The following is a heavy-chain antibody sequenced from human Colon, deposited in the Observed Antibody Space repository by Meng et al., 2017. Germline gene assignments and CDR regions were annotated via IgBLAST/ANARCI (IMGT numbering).Heavy chain of an antibody. D-gene: IGHD2-2*01. J-gene: IGHJ5*01. Sequence: SETLSLTCTVSGASINTNKYYWGWVRQSPGKGLEWIGTFHYTGNTDYNPSLKSRVSISVDLSKNLLSLKLNTLTAADTAVYYCVGDHGSTNWFYYWGQGTLVTVSS. CDR1: GASINTNKYY. CDR3: VGDHGSTNWFYY. V-gene: IGHV4-39*07. CDR2: FHYTGNT.